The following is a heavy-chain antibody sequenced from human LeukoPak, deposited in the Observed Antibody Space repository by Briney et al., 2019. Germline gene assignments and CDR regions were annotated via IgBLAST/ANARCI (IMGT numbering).Heavy chain of an antibody. D-gene: IGHD3-3*01. V-gene: IGHV4-39*01. CDR3: ARQTRTERRITIFGVAPKFDP. CDR1: GGSIRSSSYY. J-gene: IGHJ5*02. CDR2: IYYSGST. Sequence: PSETLSLTCTVSGGSIRSSSYYWGWIRQPPGKGLEWIGSIYYSGSTYYNPSLKSRVTISVDTSKNQFSLKLSSVTAADTAVYYCARQTRTERRITIFGVAPKFDPWGQGTLVTVSS.